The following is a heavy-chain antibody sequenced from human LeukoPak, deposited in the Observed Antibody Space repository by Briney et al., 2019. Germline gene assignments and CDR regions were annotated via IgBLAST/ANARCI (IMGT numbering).Heavy chain of an antibody. D-gene: IGHD2-21*02. CDR1: GYTFTGYY. J-gene: IGHJ3*02. V-gene: IGHV1-2*02. CDR3: AVNLAYCGGDCYPFDAFDI. Sequence: GASVKLSCKASGYTFTGYYIHWVRQAPGQGLEWMGWINPYSGGTNYAQKFQGRVTMTRDTSISTAYMELSKLRSDDTAVYYCAVNLAYCGGDCYPFDAFDIWGQGTVVTVSS. CDR2: INPYSGGT.